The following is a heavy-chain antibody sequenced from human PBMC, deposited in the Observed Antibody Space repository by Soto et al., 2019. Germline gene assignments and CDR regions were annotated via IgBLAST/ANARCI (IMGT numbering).Heavy chain of an antibody. J-gene: IGHJ4*02. CDR1: GFTVSSNY. Sequence: EVQLVETGGGLIQPGGSLRLSCAASGFTVSSNYMSWVRQAPGKGLEWVSVIYSGGSTYYADSVKGRFTISRENSKNTLYLQMNSLRAEDTAVYYCARVGPRDSSGRLDYWGQGTLVTVSS. V-gene: IGHV3-53*02. CDR3: ARVGPRDSSGRLDY. CDR2: IYSGGST. D-gene: IGHD3-22*01.